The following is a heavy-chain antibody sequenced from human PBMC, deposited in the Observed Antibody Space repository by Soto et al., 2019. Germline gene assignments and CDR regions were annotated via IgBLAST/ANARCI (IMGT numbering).Heavy chain of an antibody. CDR1: GSFVRSGND. V-gene: IGHV4-38-2*01. Sequence: SETLSLTCAVSGSFVRSGNDWGWIRKPPGKGLEWIGSIFHGGNTYYNLSLKSRVTISVDMSKNQFSLKLNSVTAADTAVYYCARARWYDAFDVSGQGTVVTVPS. CDR2: IFHGGNT. D-gene: IGHD2-15*01. J-gene: IGHJ3*01. CDR3: ARARWYDAFDV.